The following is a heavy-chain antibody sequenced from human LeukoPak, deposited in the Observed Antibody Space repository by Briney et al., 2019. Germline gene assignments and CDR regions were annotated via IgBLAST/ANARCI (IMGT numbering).Heavy chain of an antibody. CDR2: INPSGGST. Sequence: ASVKVSCKASGYTFTSYYMHWVRQAPGQGLEWMGIINPSGGSTSYAQKFQGRVTMTRDTSISTAYVELSRLRSDDTAVYYCARVRYCSSTPYCFDYWGQGTLVTVSS. J-gene: IGHJ4*02. CDR1: GYTFTSYY. V-gene: IGHV1-46*01. D-gene: IGHD2-2*01. CDR3: ARVRYCSSTPYCFDY.